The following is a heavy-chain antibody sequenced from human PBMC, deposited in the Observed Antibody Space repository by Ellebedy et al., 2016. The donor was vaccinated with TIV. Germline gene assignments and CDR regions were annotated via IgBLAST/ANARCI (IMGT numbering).Heavy chain of an antibody. V-gene: IGHV3-7*03. CDR1: GFTFSNYW. J-gene: IGHJ4*02. Sequence: GESLKISCAASGFTFSNYWMTWVRQAPGKGLEWVANIKQDGSEKYSIDSVKGRFSISRDNAKNSMYLQMNSLRAEDTAVYYCVRDKLSGATILDYWGQGTLVTVSS. CDR2: IKQDGSEK. CDR3: VRDKLSGATILDY. D-gene: IGHD7-27*01.